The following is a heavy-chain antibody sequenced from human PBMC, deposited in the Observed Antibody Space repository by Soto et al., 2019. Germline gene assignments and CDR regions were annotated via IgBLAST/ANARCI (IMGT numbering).Heavy chain of an antibody. V-gene: IGHV3-23*01. J-gene: IGHJ4*02. CDR3: AKVPSAYYFDY. Sequence: GGSLRLSCAASGFTFSSYAMSWVRQAPGKGLEWVSTINSSGGSTYYADSVKGRFTISRDNSKNTLYLQMNSLRAEDTAVYYCAKVPSAYYFDYWGQGTLVTVSS. CDR1: GFTFSSYA. D-gene: IGHD6-25*01. CDR2: INSSGGST.